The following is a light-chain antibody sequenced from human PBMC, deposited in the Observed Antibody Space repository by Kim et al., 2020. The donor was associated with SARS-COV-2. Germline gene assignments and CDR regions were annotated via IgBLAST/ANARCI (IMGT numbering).Light chain of an antibody. CDR3: QQYSNWPIT. Sequence: VSPEDRATLTCRAMPSVSSSLAWYLQKRGQAPRLLIYGASTRATGIPDRFSGSGSGTEFTLTISSLQSEDFAVYYCQQYSNWPITFGQGTRLEIK. V-gene: IGKV3-15*01. J-gene: IGKJ5*01. CDR2: GAS. CDR1: PSVSSS.